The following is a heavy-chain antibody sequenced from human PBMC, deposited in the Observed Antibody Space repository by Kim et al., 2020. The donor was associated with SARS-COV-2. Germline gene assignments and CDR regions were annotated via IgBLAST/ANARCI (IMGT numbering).Heavy chain of an antibody. CDR2: INASGGTT. V-gene: IGHV3-23*01. CDR1: GFTFSSYA. D-gene: IGHD6-13*01. CDR3: AKDPRSIWYYNYSYGVDV. Sequence: GGSLRLSCAASGFTFSSYAMSWVRQAPGKGLEWVSAINASGGTTYYADSVKGRFTISRDNSKNTLYLQMNSLRAEDTAVYYCAKDPRSIWYYNYSYGVDVWAQGTTVPVLS. J-gene: IGHJ6*01.